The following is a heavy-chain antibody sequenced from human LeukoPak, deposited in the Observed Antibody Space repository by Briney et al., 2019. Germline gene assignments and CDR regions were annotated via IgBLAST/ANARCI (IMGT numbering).Heavy chain of an antibody. CDR1: GGSISSSSYY. J-gene: IGHJ5*02. Sequence: SETLSLTCTVSGGSISSSSYYWGWIRQPPGKGLEWIASFHYSGSTYYNPSLKRRVTISVDTSKNQFSLKLSSVTAADTAVYYCARHPSGRMWLQQGGWFDPWGQGTLVTVSS. CDR3: ARHPSGRMWLQQGGWFDP. V-gene: IGHV4-39*07. CDR2: FHYSGST. D-gene: IGHD5-24*01.